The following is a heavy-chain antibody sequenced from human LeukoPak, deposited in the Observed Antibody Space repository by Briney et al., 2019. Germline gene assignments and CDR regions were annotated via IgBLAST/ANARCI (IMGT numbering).Heavy chain of an antibody. CDR1: GFTFSSYA. D-gene: IGHD5-24*01. V-gene: IGHV3-30-3*01. CDR3: AREFGHNRWYFDY. J-gene: IGHJ4*02. Sequence: GGSLRLSCAASGFTFSSYAMHWVRQAPGKGLEWVAVISYDGSNKYYADSVKGRFTISRDNSLNTLHLQMNSLKTEDTAVYYCAREFGHNRWYFDYWGQGALVTVSS. CDR2: ISYDGSNK.